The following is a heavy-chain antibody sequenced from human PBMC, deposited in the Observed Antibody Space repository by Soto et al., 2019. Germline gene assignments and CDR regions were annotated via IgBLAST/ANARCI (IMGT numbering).Heavy chain of an antibody. Sequence: QLQLQESGPGLVKPSETLSLTCIVSGGSITTSSHYWGLIRQSPGKELEWIGSFYYGRGTYYNPSLQSRVTISIDTPKNQFYLKVTSVTAADTAVYYCARHGEVDSNNIYFFDSWGQGALVTVSS. J-gene: IGHJ4*02. CDR2: FYYGRGT. CDR3: ARHGEVDSNNIYFFDS. D-gene: IGHD4-4*01. V-gene: IGHV4-39*01. CDR1: GGSITTSSHY.